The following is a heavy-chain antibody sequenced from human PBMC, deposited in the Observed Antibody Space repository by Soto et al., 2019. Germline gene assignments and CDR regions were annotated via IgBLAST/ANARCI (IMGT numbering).Heavy chain of an antibody. CDR2: IYYRGNA. J-gene: IGHJ4*02. V-gene: IGHV4-39*01. CDR1: DDSINSDKYY. CDR3: ARLEGLATITDYCDF. D-gene: IGHD3-9*01. Sequence: QLQLQESGPGLVKPSETLSLTCSVSDDSINSDKYYWGWIRQPPGKGLEWIGSIYYRGNAYYNPSLHTRVTISLDKSMSQSSLKLNYVTAADSAVYFCARLEGLATITDYCDFWGQGALVTVSS.